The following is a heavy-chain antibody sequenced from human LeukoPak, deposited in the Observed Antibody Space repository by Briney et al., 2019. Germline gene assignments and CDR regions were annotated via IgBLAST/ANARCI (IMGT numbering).Heavy chain of an antibody. CDR1: GFTVSSNY. D-gene: IGHD6-19*01. Sequence: PGGSLRLSCAASGFTVSSNYMSWVRQAPGKGLEWVSVIYSGGSTYYADSVKGRFTISRDNSKNTLYLQMNSLRDEDTAVYYCARDRGIAVAGPGSDPYYYYGMDVWGKGTTVTVSS. J-gene: IGHJ6*04. CDR3: ARDRGIAVAGPGSDPYYYYGMDV. V-gene: IGHV3-53*01. CDR2: IYSGGST.